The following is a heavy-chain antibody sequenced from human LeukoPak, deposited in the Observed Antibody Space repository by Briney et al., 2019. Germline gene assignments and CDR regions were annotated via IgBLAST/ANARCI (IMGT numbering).Heavy chain of an antibody. CDR3: VTLGYCSGGSCSAGY. D-gene: IGHD2-15*01. Sequence: GGSLRLSCAASGFTFSSYSMNWIRQAPGKGLEWVSSISSSSSYIYYADSVKGRFTISRDNAKNSLYLQMNSLRAEDTAVYYCVTLGYCSGGSCSAGYWGQGTLVTVSS. J-gene: IGHJ4*02. CDR2: ISSSSSYI. CDR1: GFTFSSYS. V-gene: IGHV3-21*01.